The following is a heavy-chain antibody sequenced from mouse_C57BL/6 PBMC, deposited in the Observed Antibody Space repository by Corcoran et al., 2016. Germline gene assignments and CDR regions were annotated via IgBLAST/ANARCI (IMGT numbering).Heavy chain of an antibody. Sequence: EVQLQQSGPELVKPGASVKISCKASGYTFTDYYMNWVKQRHGKSLEWIGDINPNNGGTSYNQKFKGKATFTVDKSSSTAYMELRSLTSEDSAVYYCHGWEKGFDVWGQGTTLTVSS. V-gene: IGHV1-26*01. CDR1: GYTFTDYY. CDR2: INPNNGGT. D-gene: IGHD1-2*01. CDR3: HGWEKGFDV. J-gene: IGHJ2*01.